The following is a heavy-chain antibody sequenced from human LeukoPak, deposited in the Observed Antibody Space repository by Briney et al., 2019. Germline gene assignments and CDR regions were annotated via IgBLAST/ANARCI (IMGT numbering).Heavy chain of an antibody. CDR3: ARFHTYGDHAVDY. D-gene: IGHD4-17*01. Sequence: GESVKISCRVSGYTFTNFWIGWVRQVPGKGLEWMGIFFPGDSSARYSPSFQGQVTMSADKSINTAYLQWSSLKASDTAVYYCARFHTYGDHAVDYWGQGTLVTVSS. V-gene: IGHV5-51*01. CDR1: GYTFTNFW. CDR2: FFPGDSSA. J-gene: IGHJ4*02.